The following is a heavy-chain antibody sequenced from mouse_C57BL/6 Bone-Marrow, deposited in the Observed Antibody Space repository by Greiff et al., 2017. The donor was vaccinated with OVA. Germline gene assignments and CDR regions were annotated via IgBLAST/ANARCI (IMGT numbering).Heavy chain of an antibody. V-gene: IGHV5-6*02. CDR3: ARHYHYYGSSHWYFDV. CDR2: ISSGGSYT. Sequence: DVMLVESGGDLVKPGGSLKLSCAASGFTFSSYGMSWVRQTPDKRLEWVATISSGGSYTYYPDSVKGRFTISRDNAKNTLYLQMSSLKSEDTAMYYCARHYHYYGSSHWYFDVWGTGTTVTVSS. CDR1: GFTFSSYG. J-gene: IGHJ1*03. D-gene: IGHD1-1*01.